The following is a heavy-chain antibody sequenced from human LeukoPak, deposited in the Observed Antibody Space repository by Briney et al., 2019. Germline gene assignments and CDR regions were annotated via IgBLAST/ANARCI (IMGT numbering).Heavy chain of an antibody. CDR2: VYYSGST. V-gene: IGHV4-38-2*02. J-gene: IGHJ3*01. CDR3: AREDAVSSDDAFDL. Sequence: SETLSLTCFVSGYPINIDYSWGWIRQSPGKGLEWIGSVYYSGSTYYNAPLKSRVTISVDTSKNQFSLKLSAVTAADTAMYYCAREDAVSSDDAFDLWGQGTMVTVS. CDR1: GYPINIDYS. D-gene: IGHD6-19*01.